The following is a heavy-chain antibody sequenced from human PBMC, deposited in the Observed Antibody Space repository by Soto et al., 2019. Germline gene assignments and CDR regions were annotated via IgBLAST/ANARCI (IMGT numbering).Heavy chain of an antibody. Sequence: QVQLQESGPGLVKPSETLSLTCTVSGGSISNYYWSWIRQPPGKGLEWIGYIYYSGTTNYNPSLKSRVTISVDTSKNQFSLRLSSVSAADTAVYYCARQYYDFWSGQNFNYYYYGLDVWGQGTTVTVSS. V-gene: IGHV4-59*01. D-gene: IGHD3-3*01. CDR1: GGSISNYY. J-gene: IGHJ6*02. CDR2: IYYSGTT. CDR3: ARQYYDFWSGQNFNYYYYGLDV.